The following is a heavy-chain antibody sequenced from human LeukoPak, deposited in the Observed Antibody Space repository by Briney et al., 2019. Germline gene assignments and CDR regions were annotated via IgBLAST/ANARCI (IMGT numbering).Heavy chain of an antibody. CDR2: ISSSSSYI. D-gene: IGHD4-11*01. V-gene: IGHV3-21*01. J-gene: IGHJ4*02. CDR1: GFTFSSHS. Sequence: GGSLRLSCAASGFTFSSHSMNWVRQAPGKGLEWVSSISSSSSYIYYADSVKGRFTISRDNAKNSLYLQMNSLRAEDTAVYYCARGESPVNTFDYWGQGTLVTVSS. CDR3: ARGESPVNTFDY.